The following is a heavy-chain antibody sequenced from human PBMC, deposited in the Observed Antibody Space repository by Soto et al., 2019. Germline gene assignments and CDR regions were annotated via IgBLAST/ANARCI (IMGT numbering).Heavy chain of an antibody. CDR3: VKGSGDYDFWSGYYPGDY. V-gene: IGHV3-64D*06. CDR2: ISSNGGST. Sequence: GGSLRLSCSASGFTFSSYAMHWVRQAPGKGLEYVSAISSNGGSTYYADSVKGRFTISRDNSKNTLYLQMSSLRAEDTAVYYCVKGSGDYDFWSGYYPGDYWGQGTLVTVSS. D-gene: IGHD3-3*01. CDR1: GFTFSSYA. J-gene: IGHJ4*02.